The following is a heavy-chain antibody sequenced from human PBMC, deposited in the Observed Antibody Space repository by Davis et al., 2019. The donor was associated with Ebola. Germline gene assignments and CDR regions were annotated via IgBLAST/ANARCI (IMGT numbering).Heavy chain of an antibody. CDR1: EYTFTGYY. CDR2: INPNSGGT. Sequence: ASVKVSCKASEYTFTGYYMHWVRQAPGQGLEWMGWINPNSGGTNYAQKFQGWVTMTRDTSISTAYMELSRLRSDDTAVYYCARDRGYCSGGSCYLSWFDPWGQGTLVTVSS. D-gene: IGHD2-15*01. V-gene: IGHV1-2*04. J-gene: IGHJ5*02. CDR3: ARDRGYCSGGSCYLSWFDP.